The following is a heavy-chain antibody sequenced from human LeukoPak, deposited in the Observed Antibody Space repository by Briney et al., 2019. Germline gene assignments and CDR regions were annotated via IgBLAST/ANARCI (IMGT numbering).Heavy chain of an antibody. Sequence: GGSLRLSCAASGFTFSSYAMSWVRQAPGKGLEWVAKIKEDGSEKYYVDSVKGRFTVSRDNVKNSLFLQMNSLRVEDTAAYYCARLHSAVYYGDAFDIWGQGTMVTVSS. D-gene: IGHD3-10*01. V-gene: IGHV3-7*03. CDR1: GFTFSSYA. CDR2: IKEDGSEK. CDR3: ARLHSAVYYGDAFDI. J-gene: IGHJ3*02.